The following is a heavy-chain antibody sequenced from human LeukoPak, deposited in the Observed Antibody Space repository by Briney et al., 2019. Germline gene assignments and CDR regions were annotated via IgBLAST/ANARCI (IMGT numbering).Heavy chain of an antibody. CDR2: INPSGGST. CDR3: ARESIVVVVAATGGMDV. CDR1: GYTFTGYY. D-gene: IGHD2-15*01. J-gene: IGHJ6*02. Sequence: ASVKVSCKASGYTFTGYYMHWVRQAPGQGLEWMGIINPSGGSTSYAQKFQGRVTMTRDTSTSTVYMELSSLRSEDTAVYYCARESIVVVVAATGGMDVWGQGTTVTVSS. V-gene: IGHV1-46*01.